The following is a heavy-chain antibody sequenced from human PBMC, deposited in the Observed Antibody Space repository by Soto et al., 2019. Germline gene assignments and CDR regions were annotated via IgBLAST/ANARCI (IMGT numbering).Heavy chain of an antibody. Sequence: GSLRLACAASGXTFTRYSMNWVRQAPGKGLELVSSISSTTNYIYYGDSMKGLFTISIDNGKNSLYLEMNSLRAEDTDVYYCARESEDLTSNFDYWGQGTLGTVS. CDR2: ISSTTNYI. V-gene: IGHV3-21*06. CDR3: ARESEDLTSNFDY. J-gene: IGHJ4*02. CDR1: GXTFTRYS.